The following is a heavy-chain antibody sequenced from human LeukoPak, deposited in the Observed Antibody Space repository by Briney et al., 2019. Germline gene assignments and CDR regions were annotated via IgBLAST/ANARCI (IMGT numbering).Heavy chain of an antibody. CDR1: GYRFTDYT. J-gene: IGHJ4*02. CDR3: AKPKDDYGDYFDS. CDR2: VDPEDGET. Sequence: ASVKVSRKASGYRFTDYTIHWVQQAPGRGVQWIGRVDPEDGETIYAENFQGRVTITADTSTDTAYMELSSLRSEDTAVYHCAKPKDDYGDYFDSWGQGTQVTVSS. D-gene: IGHD4/OR15-4a*01. V-gene: IGHV1-69-2*01.